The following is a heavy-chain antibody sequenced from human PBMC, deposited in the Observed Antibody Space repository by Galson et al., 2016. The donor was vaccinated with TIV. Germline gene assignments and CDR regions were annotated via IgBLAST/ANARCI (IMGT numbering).Heavy chain of an antibody. CDR1: GYTFTNYP. CDR3: ARPPYCGGDCYKYVL. V-gene: IGHV1-3*01. CDR2: INAGNGNT. J-gene: IGHJ4*01. D-gene: IGHD2-21*01. Sequence: SVKVSCKASGYTFTNYPMHWVRQAPGQSLEWMGWINAGNGNTKYSQKIQGRVTITTDTSASTAYMELTSLRSEDTAVYYCARPPYCGGDCYKYVLWGQEPWSPSPQ.